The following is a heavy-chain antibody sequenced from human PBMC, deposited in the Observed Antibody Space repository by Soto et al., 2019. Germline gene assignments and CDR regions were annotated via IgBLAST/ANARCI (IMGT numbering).Heavy chain of an antibody. CDR1: GFTFSSYA. J-gene: IGHJ4*02. V-gene: IGHV3-30-3*01. CDR3: ARGSDVGYFDY. CDR2: ISYDGSNK. D-gene: IGHD3-10*01. Sequence: GGSLRLSCAASGFTFSSYAMHWVRQAPGKGLEWVAVISYDGSNKYYADSVKGRFTISRDNSKNTLYLQMNSLRAEDTAVYYCARGSDVGYFDYWGQGTLVTVSS.